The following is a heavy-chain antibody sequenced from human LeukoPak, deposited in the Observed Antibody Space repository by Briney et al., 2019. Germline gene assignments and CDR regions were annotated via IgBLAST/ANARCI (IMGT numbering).Heavy chain of an antibody. CDR3: ARLRNIAMIKDWSSSHFDY. V-gene: IGHV4-39*01. CDR1: GGSISSSSYY. D-gene: IGHD5-18*01. J-gene: IGHJ4*02. CDR2: IYYSGST. Sequence: SETLSLTCTVSGGSISSSSYYWGWIRQSPGKGLEWIGSIYYSGSTYYNPSLKSRVTISVDTSKNQFSLKLSSVTAADTAVYYCARLRNIAMIKDWSSSHFDYRGQGTLVTVSS.